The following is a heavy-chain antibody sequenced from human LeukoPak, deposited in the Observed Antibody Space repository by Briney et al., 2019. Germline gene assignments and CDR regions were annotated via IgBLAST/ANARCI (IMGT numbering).Heavy chain of an antibody. CDR3: ATNVDTAMVYAFDI. J-gene: IGHJ3*02. CDR2: IYAGDSDT. D-gene: IGHD5-18*01. CDR1: GFRFTSYW. V-gene: IGHV5-51*01. Sequence: GESLEISFKGSGFRFTSYWIGWVRQMPGKGPEWMGIIYAGDSDTRYSPSFEDQVTMSADKSISTAYLQWSSLKASDTAMYYCATNVDTAMVYAFDIWGQGTMVTVSS.